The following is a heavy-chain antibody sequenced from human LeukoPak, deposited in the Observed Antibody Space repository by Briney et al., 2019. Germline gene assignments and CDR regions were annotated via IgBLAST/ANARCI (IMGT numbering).Heavy chain of an antibody. D-gene: IGHD6-19*01. J-gene: IGHJ4*02. CDR2: ISYDGSNK. V-gene: IGHV3-30*18. CDR1: GFTFSSYG. CDR3: AKDRGSGWPQFDY. Sequence: PGRSLRLSCAASGFTFSSYGMHWVRQAPGKGLEWVAVISYDGSNKSYADSVKGRFTISRDNSKNTLYLQMNSLRAEDTAVCYCAKDRGSGWPQFDYWGQGTLVTVSS.